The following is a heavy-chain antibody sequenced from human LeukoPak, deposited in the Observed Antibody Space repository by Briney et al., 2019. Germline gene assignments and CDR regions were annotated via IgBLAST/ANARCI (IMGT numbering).Heavy chain of an antibody. J-gene: IGHJ4*02. CDR3: ARDWYYYDSSGTPYLDY. V-gene: IGHV1-2*02. CDR2: INPNSGGT. CDR1: GYTFTGYY. Sequence: ASVKVSCKASGYTFTGYYMHWVRQAPGQGLEWMGWINPNSGGTNYAQKFQGRVTMTRDTSISTAYMELSRLRSDDTAVYYCARDWYYYDSSGTPYLDYWGQGTLVNVSS. D-gene: IGHD3-22*01.